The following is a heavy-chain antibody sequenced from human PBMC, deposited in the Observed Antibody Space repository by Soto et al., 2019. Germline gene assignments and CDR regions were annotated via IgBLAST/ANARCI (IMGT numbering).Heavy chain of an antibody. CDR2: ISGSGATT. D-gene: IGHD3-3*01. CDR3: AKMNLDVWSVHPGMDV. J-gene: IGHJ6*01. CDR1: GFTFSSYV. V-gene: IGHV3-23*01. Sequence: EVQLLESGGGLVQPGESLRLSCAASGFTFSSYVMSWVRQAPGKGPEWVSGISGSGATTYYADSVKGRFTISRDNSKNTLSLQMNSLRAEDTAVYYCAKMNLDVWSVHPGMDVW.